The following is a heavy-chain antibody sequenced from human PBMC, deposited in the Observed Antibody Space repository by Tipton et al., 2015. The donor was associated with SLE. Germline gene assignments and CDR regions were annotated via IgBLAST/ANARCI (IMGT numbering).Heavy chain of an antibody. CDR2: ISYDGSNE. V-gene: IGHV3-30*04. Sequence: RSLRLSCAASGFTFRSYTMHWVRQAPGKGLEWVALISYDGSNEYYAASVKGRFTISRDTSNYALYLQMNSLRPEDTAVYYCARSPGNYFYYMDVWGKGTTVTVSS. D-gene: IGHD1-26*01. CDR1: GFTFRSYT. J-gene: IGHJ6*03. CDR3: ARSPGNYFYYMDV.